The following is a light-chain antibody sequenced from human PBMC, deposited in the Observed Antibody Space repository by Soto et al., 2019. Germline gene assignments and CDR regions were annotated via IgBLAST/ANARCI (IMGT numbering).Light chain of an antibody. CDR1: HTISSW. Sequence: IQMIQSPSTLSGSLVHSVTVTYRGRHTISSWLAWYQQKPGKAPKLLIYKASTLKSGVPSRFSGSGSGTEFTLTISSLQPDDFATYYCQHYNSYSEAFGQGTKVDI. J-gene: IGKJ1*01. CDR3: QHYNSYSEA. V-gene: IGKV1-5*03. CDR2: KAS.